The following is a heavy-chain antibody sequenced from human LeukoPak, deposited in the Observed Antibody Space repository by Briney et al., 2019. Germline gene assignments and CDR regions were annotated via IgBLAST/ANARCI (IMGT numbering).Heavy chain of an antibody. V-gene: IGHV1-69*13. CDR1: GRTVSSYA. D-gene: IGHD7-27*01. Sequence: SVKVSCKASGRTVSSYAIGGVRQAPGQGLEWMGGSIPIFGTANYAQKFQGRVTITADESTSTAYMELSSLRSEDTAVDYCARAVSTGDLVVDNWFDPWGQGTLVTVSS. J-gene: IGHJ5*02. CDR3: ARAVSTGDLVVDNWFDP. CDR2: SIPIFGTA.